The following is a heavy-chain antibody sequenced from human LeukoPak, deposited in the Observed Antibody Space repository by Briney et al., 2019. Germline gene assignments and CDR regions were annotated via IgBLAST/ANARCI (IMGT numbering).Heavy chain of an antibody. CDR1: GYTFTGYY. CDR2: IIPIFGTA. CDR3: ASHGCSSTSCYSAGLDY. D-gene: IGHD2-2*02. Sequence: SVKVSCKASGYTFTGYYMHWVRQAPGQGLEWMGGIIPIFGTANYAQKFQGRVTITTDESTSTAYMELSSLRSEDTAVYYCASHGCSSTSCYSAGLDYWGQGTLVTVSS. J-gene: IGHJ4*02. V-gene: IGHV1-69*05.